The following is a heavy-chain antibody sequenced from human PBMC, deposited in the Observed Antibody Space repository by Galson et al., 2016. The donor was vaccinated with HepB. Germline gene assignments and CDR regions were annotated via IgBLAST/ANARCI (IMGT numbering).Heavy chain of an antibody. CDR1: GFLFNYFA. J-gene: IGHJ4*02. CDR3: ARAIAVADPFDY. V-gene: IGHV3-30*03. CDR2: IYSDGSTK. Sequence: SLRLSCATSGFLFNYFAMHWVRQAPGKGLEWVATIYSDGSTKYYADSVKGRFTISRDNSKNTLDLQMNSLRAEDTAVYYCARAIAVADPFDYWGQGTLVTVSS. D-gene: IGHD6-19*01.